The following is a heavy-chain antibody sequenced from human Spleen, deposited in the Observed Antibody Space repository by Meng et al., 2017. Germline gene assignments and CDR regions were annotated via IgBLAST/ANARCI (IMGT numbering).Heavy chain of an antibody. Sequence: QVQLVQSGAEVRKPGAVVRLSCKASGYTFTSSYLHWVRQAPGQGLEWMGVVNPPDGRTTYAHRFQGRVTMTRDTSTNTVYMELRSLGFHDTAVYYCARVGELIRDYWGQGTPVTVSS. CDR3: ARVGELIRDY. D-gene: IGHD1-26*01. CDR1: GYTFTSSY. J-gene: IGHJ4*02. CDR2: VNPPDGRT. V-gene: IGHV1-46*01.